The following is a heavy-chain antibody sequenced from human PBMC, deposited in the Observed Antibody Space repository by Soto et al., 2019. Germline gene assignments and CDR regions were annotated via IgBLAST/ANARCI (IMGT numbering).Heavy chain of an antibody. J-gene: IGHJ4*01. CDR2: IWYDGSNK. D-gene: IGHD3-22*01. CDR1: GFTFSSYL. CDR3: ARPQGISGYFPTEY. Sequence: RGSLRLSCAASGFTFSSYLIHWVRQVPGKGLEWVAVIWYDGSNKYYADSVKGRFTISRDNSKNTLYLQMNSLRTEDTAVYYCARPQGISGYFPTEYWGNGTMVIVSP. V-gene: IGHV3-33*01.